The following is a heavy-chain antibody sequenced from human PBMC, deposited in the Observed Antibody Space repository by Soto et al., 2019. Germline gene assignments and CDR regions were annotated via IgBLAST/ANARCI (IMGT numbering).Heavy chain of an antibody. CDR1: GFTFSSYE. J-gene: IGHJ6*02. CDR3: ARDGYGSSGFRFHYYGMDV. Sequence: EVQLVESGGGLVQPGGSLRLSCAASGFTFSSYEMNWVRQAPGKGLEWVSYISSSGSTIYYADSVKGRFTISRDNAKNSLYLQMNSLRAEDTAVYYCARDGYGSSGFRFHYYGMDVWGQGTTVTVSS. V-gene: IGHV3-48*03. CDR2: ISSSGSTI. D-gene: IGHD6-6*01.